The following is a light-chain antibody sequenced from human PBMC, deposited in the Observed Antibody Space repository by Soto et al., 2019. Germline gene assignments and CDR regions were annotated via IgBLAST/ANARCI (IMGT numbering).Light chain of an antibody. J-gene: IGKJ1*01. CDR1: QSVTSDH. Sequence: EIVLTQAPFTLSLSPGDGATLPCRASQSVTSDHLAWYQQKPGQAPRLLIYGASSRATGIPDRFSGSGSGTDFTLTISRLEPEDFAVYYCQQYGSSRWTFGQGTKVDIK. CDR3: QQYGSSRWT. V-gene: IGKV3-20*01. CDR2: GAS.